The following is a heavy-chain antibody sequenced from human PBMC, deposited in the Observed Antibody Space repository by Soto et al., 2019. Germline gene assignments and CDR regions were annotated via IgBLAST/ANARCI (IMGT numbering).Heavy chain of an antibody. J-gene: IGHJ4*02. CDR2: INPRNGAT. D-gene: IGHD3-22*01. Sequence: ASVKVSCKASGYTFTGNYMHWVRQAPGQGLEWMGWINPRNGATKYAQNFQGRVTLTWDTSITTAYMDLSRLRSDDTAVFYCVLHHHDSSGYFDSWGQGTLVTVSS. CDR1: GYTFTGNY. CDR3: VLHHHDSSGYFDS. V-gene: IGHV1-2*02.